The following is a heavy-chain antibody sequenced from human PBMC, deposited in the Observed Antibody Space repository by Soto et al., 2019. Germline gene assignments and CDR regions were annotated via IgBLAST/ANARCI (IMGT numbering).Heavy chain of an antibody. D-gene: IGHD2-15*01. V-gene: IGHV3-15*07. CDR1: GFTFSKAW. CDR2: IKTNSEGGTT. CDR3: TTGSVEGV. Sequence: EVQLVESGGGLVKPGGSLRLSCAASGFTFSKAWMNWVRQAPGKGLEWVGRIKTNSEGGTTDYAAPVQGRFSLSRDDSRNTLSLQMTSLKTDDTAVYYCTTGSVEGVWGQGATVTVSS. J-gene: IGHJ6*02.